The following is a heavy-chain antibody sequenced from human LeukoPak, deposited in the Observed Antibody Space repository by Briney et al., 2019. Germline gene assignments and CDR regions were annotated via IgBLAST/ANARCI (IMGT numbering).Heavy chain of an antibody. V-gene: IGHV1-2*02. CDR2: INPNSGGT. J-gene: IGHJ6*03. CDR3: AVVPAAIWNYYYYMDV. Sequence: ASVKVSCKASGYTFTGYYMHWVRQAPGQGLEWRGWINPNSGGTNYAQKFQGRVTMTRDTSISTAYMELSRLRSDDTAVYYCAVVPAAIWNYYYYMDVWGKGTTVTVSS. D-gene: IGHD2-2*02. CDR1: GYTFTGYY.